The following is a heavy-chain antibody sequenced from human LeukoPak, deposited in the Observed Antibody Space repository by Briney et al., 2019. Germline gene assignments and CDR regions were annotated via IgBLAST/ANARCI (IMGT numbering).Heavy chain of an antibody. CDR1: VYTFTDYY. V-gene: IGHV1-69-2*01. J-gene: IGHJ4*02. CDR3: ASVPGPSFRYYFDH. Sequence: ASVKVSCKLSVYTFTDYYMHWVQQAPEKGLEWVGLVDPEDGETIYAEKFQDRVTITADPSTDTTYMELSSLRSEDTAVYYCASVPGPSFRYYFDHWGQGTLVTVSS. D-gene: IGHD3-10*01. CDR2: VDPEDGET.